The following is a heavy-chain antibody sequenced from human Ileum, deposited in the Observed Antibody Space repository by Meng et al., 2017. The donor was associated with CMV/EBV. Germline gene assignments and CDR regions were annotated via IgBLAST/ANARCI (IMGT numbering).Heavy chain of an antibody. CDR3: AKLESGSFLFFGY. D-gene: IGHD1-26*01. V-gene: IGHV3-23*01. CDR1: GFTFSSYA. J-gene: IGHJ4*02. CDR2: ISGSGGST. Sequence: GESLKISCAASGFTFSSYAMSWVRQAPGKGLEWVSAISGSGGSTYYADSVKGRFTISRDNSKNTLYLQMNSLRAEDTAVYYCAKLESGSFLFFGYWGQGTLVTVSS.